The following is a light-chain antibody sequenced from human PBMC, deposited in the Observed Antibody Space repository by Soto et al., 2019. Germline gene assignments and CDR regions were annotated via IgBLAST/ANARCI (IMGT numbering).Light chain of an antibody. CDR2: GAS. J-gene: IGKJ3*01. CDR1: PSVSSSY. V-gene: IGKV3-20*01. CDR3: QKYDSSPIFT. Sequence: ELVLTQSPGTLSLSPGERATLSCRASPSVSSSYLAWYQQKPGQAPRLLIYGASSRAAGIPDRFSGSGSVTDFTLTISRLETEDLAVYYCQKYDSSPIFTFGPRTKVDIK.